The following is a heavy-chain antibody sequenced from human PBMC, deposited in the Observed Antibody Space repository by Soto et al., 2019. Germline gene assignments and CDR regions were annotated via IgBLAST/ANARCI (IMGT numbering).Heavy chain of an antibody. CDR2: ISSSGGTI. J-gene: IGHJ6*02. CDR1: GFTFSSYE. CDR3: ARVSRIPVQGMDV. Sequence: SLSLSCAASGFTFSSYEMNWVRQAPGKGLEWVSYISSSGGTIYYADSVKGRFTISRDNAKNSLYLQMNSLKAEDTAVYYCARVSRIPVQGMDVWGQGTTVTVSS. D-gene: IGHD1-1*01. V-gene: IGHV3-48*03.